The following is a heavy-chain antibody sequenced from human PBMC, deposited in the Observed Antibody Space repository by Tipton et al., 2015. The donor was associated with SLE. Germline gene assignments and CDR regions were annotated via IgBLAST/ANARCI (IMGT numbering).Heavy chain of an antibody. CDR1: GGSISSSSYY. Sequence: TLSLTCTVSGGSISSSSYYWGWIRQPPGKGLGWIGSIYYSGSTYYNPSLKSRVTISVDTSKNQFSLKLSSVTAADTAVYYCAREEGRGPFDYWGQGTLVTVSS. D-gene: IGHD3-10*01. CDR3: AREEGRGPFDY. V-gene: IGHV4-39*07. CDR2: IYYSGST. J-gene: IGHJ4*02.